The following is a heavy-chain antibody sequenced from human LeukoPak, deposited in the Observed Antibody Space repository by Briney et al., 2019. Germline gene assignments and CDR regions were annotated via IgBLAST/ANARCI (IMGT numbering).Heavy chain of an antibody. CDR1: GGSISSSSYY. Sequence: PSETLSLTCTVSGGSISSSSYYWGWIRQPPGKGLEWIGSIDYGGSTYYNPSLKSRVTISVDTSKNQFSLKLSSVTAADTAVYYCARVGPFMITFGGVNPWGQGTLVTVSS. V-gene: IGHV4-39*01. D-gene: IGHD3-16*01. CDR2: IDYGGST. CDR3: ARVGPFMITFGGVNP. J-gene: IGHJ5*02.